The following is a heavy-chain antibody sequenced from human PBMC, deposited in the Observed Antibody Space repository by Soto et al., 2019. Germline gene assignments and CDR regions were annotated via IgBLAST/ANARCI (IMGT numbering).Heavy chain of an antibody. J-gene: IGHJ4*02. D-gene: IGHD2-15*01. CDR2: INSDGSST. Sequence: VQLVESGGGLVQPGGSLRLSCAASGFTFSSYWMHWVPQAPGKGLVWVSRINSDGSSTSYADSVKGRFTSSRDNAKNTLYLQMNSLRAEDTAVYYCVRTSLVVAAATREDYWGQGTLVTVSS. V-gene: IGHV3-74*01. CDR1: GFTFSSYW. CDR3: VRTSLVVAAATREDY.